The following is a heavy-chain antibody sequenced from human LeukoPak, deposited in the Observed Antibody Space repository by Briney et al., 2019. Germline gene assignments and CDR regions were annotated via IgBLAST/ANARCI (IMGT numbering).Heavy chain of an antibody. J-gene: IGHJ6*02. Sequence: KPSETLSLTCAVYGGSFSGYYWSWIRQPPGKGLEWIGEINHSGSTNYNPSLKSRVTISVDTSKNQFSLKLSSVTAADTAVYYWARVPLHYYGMDVWGQGTTVTVSS. V-gene: IGHV4-34*01. CDR2: INHSGST. CDR3: ARVPLHYYGMDV. CDR1: GGSFSGYY.